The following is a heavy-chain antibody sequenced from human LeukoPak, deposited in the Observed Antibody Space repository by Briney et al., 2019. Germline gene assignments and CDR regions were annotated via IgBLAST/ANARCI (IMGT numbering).Heavy chain of an antibody. CDR2: ISSDVSST. CDR1: GFTFSSYW. Sequence: GGSLRLSCAASGFTFSSYWMHWVRQAPGKGLVWVSRISSDVSSTSYADSVKGRFTISRDNAKNTLYLQMNSLRAEDTAVYYCARIKPYCGGDCHFDYWGQGTLVTVSS. D-gene: IGHD2-21*02. CDR3: ARIKPYCGGDCHFDY. J-gene: IGHJ4*02. V-gene: IGHV3-74*01.